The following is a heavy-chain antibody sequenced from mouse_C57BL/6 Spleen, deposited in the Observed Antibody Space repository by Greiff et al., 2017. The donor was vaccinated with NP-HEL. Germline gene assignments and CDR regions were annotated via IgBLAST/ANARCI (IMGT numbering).Heavy chain of an antibody. CDR3: ARGENWYFDV. Sequence: QVQLQQSGAELVRPGTSVKMSCKASGYTFTNYWIGWAKQRPGHGLEWIGDIYPGGGYTNYNEKFKGKATLTADKSSSTAYMQFSSLTSEDSAIYYCARGENWYFDVWGTGTTVTVSS. V-gene: IGHV1-63*01. CDR1: GYTFTNYW. J-gene: IGHJ1*03. CDR2: IYPGGGYT.